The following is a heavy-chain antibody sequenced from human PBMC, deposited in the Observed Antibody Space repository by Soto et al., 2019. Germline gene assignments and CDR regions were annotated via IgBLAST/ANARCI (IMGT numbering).Heavy chain of an antibody. CDR3: ATGPTGVIDLDY. Sequence: ASVKVSCKVSGYTLTELSMHWVRQAPGKGLEWMGGFDPEDGETIYAQKFQGRVTMTEDTSTDTAYMELSSLRSEDTAVYYCATGPTGVIDLDYWGQGTLVTVSS. CDR1: GYTLTELS. CDR2: FDPEDGET. V-gene: IGHV1-24*01. J-gene: IGHJ4*02. D-gene: IGHD3-16*02.